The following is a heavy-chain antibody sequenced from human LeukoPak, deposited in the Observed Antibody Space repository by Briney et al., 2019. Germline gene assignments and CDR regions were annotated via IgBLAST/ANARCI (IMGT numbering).Heavy chain of an antibody. CDR1: GVSISSSFYY. V-gene: IGHV4-39*07. CDR2: IFYSGST. CDR3: ARLTHGRGNYWYFDL. D-gene: IGHD3-9*01. Sequence: SETLSLTCTVSGVSISSSFYYWGWIRQPPGKGLEWIGSIFYSGSTYYNPSLKSRVTISVDTSKNQFSLKLSSVTAADTAVFYCARLTHGRGNYWYFDLWGRGTLVTVSS. J-gene: IGHJ2*01.